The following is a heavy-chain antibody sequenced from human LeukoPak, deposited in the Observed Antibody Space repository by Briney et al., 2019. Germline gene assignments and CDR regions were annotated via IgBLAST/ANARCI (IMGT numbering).Heavy chain of an antibody. Sequence: ASVKVSCKASGYTFTSYGINWLRQAPGQGFEWMGWISAYNGNTNYAQKLQGRVTMTTDTSTSTAYMELRSLRSDDTAVYYCARAPITVAGSALWYWGQGTLVTVSS. V-gene: IGHV1-18*01. CDR1: GYTFTSYG. CDR3: ARAPITVAGSALWY. CDR2: ISAYNGNT. D-gene: IGHD6-19*01. J-gene: IGHJ4*02.